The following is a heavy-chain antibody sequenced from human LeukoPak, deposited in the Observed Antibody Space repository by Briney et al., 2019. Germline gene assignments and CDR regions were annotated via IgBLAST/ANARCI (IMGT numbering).Heavy chain of an antibody. Sequence: SETLSLTCAVSGGSISSYYWSWIRQPPGKGLEWIGYIYYSGSTKYNPSLKSRVTISVDTSKNQFSLKMSSVTAADTAVYYCARNHGSGRGEWFDPWGQGTLVTVSS. D-gene: IGHD3-10*01. CDR1: GGSISSYY. CDR3: ARNHGSGRGEWFDP. J-gene: IGHJ5*02. CDR2: IYYSGST. V-gene: IGHV4-59*01.